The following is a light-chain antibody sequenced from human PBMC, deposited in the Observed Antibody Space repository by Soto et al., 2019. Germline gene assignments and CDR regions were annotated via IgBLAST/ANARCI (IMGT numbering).Light chain of an antibody. CDR3: LLYMGSGIVV. CDR1: SGSVSTSYY. CDR2: TTN. V-gene: IGLV8-61*01. J-gene: IGLJ3*02. Sequence: QTVVTQEPSLSVSPGGTVTLTCGLTSGSVSTSYYPSWYQQTPGQTPRTLISTTNTRSSGVPDRFSGSILGNKAALTITGAQADDESHYYCLLYMGSGIVVFGGGTKLTLL.